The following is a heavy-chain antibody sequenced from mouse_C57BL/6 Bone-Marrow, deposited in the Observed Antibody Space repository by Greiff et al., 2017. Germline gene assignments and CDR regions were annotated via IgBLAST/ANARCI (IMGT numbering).Heavy chain of an antibody. D-gene: IGHD3-3*01. J-gene: IGHJ3*01. Sequence: EVKLVESGEGLVKPGGSLKLSCAASGFTFSSYAMSWVRQTPEKRLEWVAYISSGGDYIYYADTVKGRFTISRDNARNTLYLQMSSLKSEDTAMYYCTREGTAGWFAYWGQGTLVTVSA. CDR3: TREGTAGWFAY. V-gene: IGHV5-9-1*02. CDR2: ISSGGDYI. CDR1: GFTFSSYA.